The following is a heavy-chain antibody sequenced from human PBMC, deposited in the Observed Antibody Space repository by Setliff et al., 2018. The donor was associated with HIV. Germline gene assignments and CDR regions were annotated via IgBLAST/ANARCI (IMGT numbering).Heavy chain of an antibody. CDR3: ARSKISGRNHETYGFYV. J-gene: IGHJ6*02. CDR2: IYFSGSV. V-gene: IGHV4-31*03. CDR1: GGAISGSGYY. D-gene: IGHD1-26*01. Sequence: PSETLSLTCSVSGGAISGSGYYWSWIRQPPGKALEWIGYIYFSGSVYYNPSLKSRLTISVDTSKNQFSVKLNSVTAADTAVYYCARSKISGRNHETYGFYVWGQGTTVTVSS.